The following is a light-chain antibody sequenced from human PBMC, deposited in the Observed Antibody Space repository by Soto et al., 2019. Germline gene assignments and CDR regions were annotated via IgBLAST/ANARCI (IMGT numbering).Light chain of an antibody. Sequence: EIVLTQSPGTLSLSPGERATLSCRASQSVSSTYLAWYQQKHGQAPRLLIYGASSRATGIPDRFSGSVSGTDGTLTITRLETEDGSVYYCQQYGSSTGTFGQGTKVDIK. CDR1: QSVSSTY. J-gene: IGKJ1*01. CDR3: QQYGSSTGT. V-gene: IGKV3-20*01. CDR2: GAS.